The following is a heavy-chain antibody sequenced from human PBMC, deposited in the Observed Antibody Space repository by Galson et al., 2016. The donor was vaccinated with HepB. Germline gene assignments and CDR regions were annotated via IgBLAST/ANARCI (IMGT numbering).Heavy chain of an antibody. V-gene: IGHV1-18*01. D-gene: IGHD6-19*01. CDR3: ARTRGVAGRGGAFDI. CDR2: ISPYNADT. J-gene: IGHJ3*02. CDR1: GYIFINYG. Sequence: QSGAEVKKPGASVKVSCKASGYIFINYGISWVRQAPGQGLEWMGWISPYNADTNYAQRFQGRVTVTTDRSTSTAYMDLRSLTSDDTAVYYCARTRGVAGRGGAFDIWGQGTMVTVSS.